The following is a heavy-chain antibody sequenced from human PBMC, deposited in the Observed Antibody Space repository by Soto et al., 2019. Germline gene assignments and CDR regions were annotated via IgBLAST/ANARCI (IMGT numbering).Heavy chain of an antibody. CDR3: AKGGAIVAAGTRVYLYNAMDV. CDR2: INPNSGDT. J-gene: IGHJ6*02. V-gene: IGHV1-2*02. CDR1: GYTFTGYY. Sequence: SVKVSCKAAGYTFTGYYVHWVRQAPGQGLEWMGWINPNSGDTYLAQRFQGRVTMNRDTSIGTAYMELRGLTSDDTAEYYCAKGGAIVAAGTRVYLYNAMDVWGQGTTVTVSS. D-gene: IGHD1-26*01.